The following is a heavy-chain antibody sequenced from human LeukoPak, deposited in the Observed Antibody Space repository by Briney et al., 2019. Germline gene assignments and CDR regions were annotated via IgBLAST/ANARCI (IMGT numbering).Heavy chain of an antibody. J-gene: IGHJ3*02. CDR3: AKDREYSYVYDAFDI. CDR2: MSGSGVST. CDR1: GFTFSSYA. D-gene: IGHD3-16*01. V-gene: IGHV3-23*01. Sequence: PGGSLTLSCAVSGFTFSSYAMNWVRQAPGKGLEWVSGMSGSGVSTYYGDSVKGRFTISRDNSKNTLYLQMNTLRAEDTAVYYCAKDREYSYVYDAFDIWGQGTLVTVSS.